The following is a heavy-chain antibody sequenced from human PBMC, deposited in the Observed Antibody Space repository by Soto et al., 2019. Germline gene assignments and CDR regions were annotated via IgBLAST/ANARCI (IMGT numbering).Heavy chain of an antibody. Sequence: ASVKVSCKVSGYTLTELSMHWVRQAPGKGLEWMGGFDPEDGETIYAQKFQGRVTMTEDTSTDTAYMELSSLRSEDTAVYYCARGHLAVVPVASWFYYMDAWGKETPSTVAS. CDR1: GYTLTELS. D-gene: IGHD2-2*01. CDR2: FDPEDGET. V-gene: IGHV1-24*01. J-gene: IGHJ6*03. CDR3: ARGHLAVVPVASWFYYMDA.